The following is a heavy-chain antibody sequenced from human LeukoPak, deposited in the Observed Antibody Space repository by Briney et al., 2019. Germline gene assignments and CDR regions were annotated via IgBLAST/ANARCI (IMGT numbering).Heavy chain of an antibody. D-gene: IGHD3-3*01. J-gene: IGHJ4*02. Sequence: GASVKVSCKASRGTFSSYAISWVRQAPGQGLEWMGGIIPILGTANYAQKFQGRVTITTDESTSTAYMELSSLRSEDTAVYYCARSTYYDFWSGYRDFDYWGQGTLVTVSS. CDR1: RGTFSSYA. CDR3: ARSTYYDFWSGYRDFDY. CDR2: IIPILGTA. V-gene: IGHV1-69*05.